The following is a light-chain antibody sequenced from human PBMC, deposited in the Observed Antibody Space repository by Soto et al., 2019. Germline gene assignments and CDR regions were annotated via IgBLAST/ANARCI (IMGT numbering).Light chain of an antibody. CDR1: SSNIGNNY. CDR2: EDN. CDR3: GAWDSSLSAYV. V-gene: IGLV1-51*02. J-gene: IGLJ1*01. Sequence: QSVLTQPPSGSAAPGQKVTISCFGGSSNIGNNYVSWYQQLPGTAPKLLIYEDNKRPSGIPDRFSGSKSGTSATLGITGLQTGDEADYYCGAWDSSLSAYVFGTGTKVTVL.